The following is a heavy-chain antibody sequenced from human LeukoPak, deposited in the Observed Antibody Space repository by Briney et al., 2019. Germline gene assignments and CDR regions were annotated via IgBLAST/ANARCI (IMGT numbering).Heavy chain of an antibody. Sequence: GGSLRLSCAASGFTFSSYGTHWVRQAPGKGLEWVAVISYDGSNKYYADSVKGRFTISRDNSKNTLYLQMNSLRAEGTAVYYCAKGPGSGSYPSYWGQGTLVTVSS. CDR2: ISYDGSNK. CDR1: GFTFSSYG. V-gene: IGHV3-30*18. J-gene: IGHJ4*02. CDR3: AKGPGSGSYPSY. D-gene: IGHD3-10*01.